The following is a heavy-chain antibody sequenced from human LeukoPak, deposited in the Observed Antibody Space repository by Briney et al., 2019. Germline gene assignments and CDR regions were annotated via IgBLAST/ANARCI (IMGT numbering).Heavy chain of an antibody. J-gene: IGHJ4*02. CDR3: ATYRQVLLPFES. Sequence: GGSLRLSCIASGFTLSSYEMSWIRQAPGKGLEWVSSVDYSGGDTHYADSVMGRFTISRDNSKSTLSLQMNSLRAEDTAIYYCATYRQVLLPFESWGQGTLVTVSS. V-gene: IGHV3-23*01. D-gene: IGHD2-8*02. CDR1: GFTLSSYE. CDR2: VDYSGGDT.